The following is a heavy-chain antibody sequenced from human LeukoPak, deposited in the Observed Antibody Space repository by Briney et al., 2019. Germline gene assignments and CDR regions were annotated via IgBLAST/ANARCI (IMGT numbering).Heavy chain of an antibody. CDR3: ARANTYDSNYYYGMDV. CDR1: GFTFSSYW. CDR2: IKQDGSNK. Sequence: GGSLRLSCAASGFTFSSYWMSWVRQAPGKGLEWVANIKQDGSNKYYADSVKGRFTISRDNSKNTLYLQMNSLRAEDTAVYYCARANTYDSNYYYGMDVWGQGTTVTVSS. J-gene: IGHJ6*02. V-gene: IGHV3-7*01. D-gene: IGHD5-12*01.